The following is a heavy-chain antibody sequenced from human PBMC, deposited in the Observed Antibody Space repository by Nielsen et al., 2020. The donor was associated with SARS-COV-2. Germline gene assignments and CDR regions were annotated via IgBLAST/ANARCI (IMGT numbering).Heavy chain of an antibody. CDR3: ARDPPEIWDPSSWFDP. D-gene: IGHD1-14*01. CDR2: ISSSGSTI. J-gene: IGHJ5*02. Sequence: GESLKISCAASGFTFSDYYMSWIRQAPGKGLEWVSYISSSGSTIYYADSVKGRFTISRDNAKNSLYLQMNSLRAEDTAVYYCARDPPEIWDPSSWFDPWGQGTLVTVSS. CDR1: GFTFSDYY. V-gene: IGHV3-11*04.